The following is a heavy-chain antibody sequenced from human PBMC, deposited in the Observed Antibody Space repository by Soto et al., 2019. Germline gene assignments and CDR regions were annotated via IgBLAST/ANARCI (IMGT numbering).Heavy chain of an antibody. V-gene: IGHV3-11*01. J-gene: IGHJ6*02. CDR1: GFAFSDYY. Sequence: QVQLVESGGGLVKPGGSLRLSCAASGFAFSDYYMSWIRQAPGKGLEWVSYISSSGRTIYYADSVKGRFTISRDNAKNLLYLQMNSLRAEDTAVYYCARVDGYNYSPYYYYYYGMDVWGQGTTVTVSS. CDR2: ISSSGRTI. D-gene: IGHD5-12*01. CDR3: ARVDGYNYSPYYYYYYGMDV.